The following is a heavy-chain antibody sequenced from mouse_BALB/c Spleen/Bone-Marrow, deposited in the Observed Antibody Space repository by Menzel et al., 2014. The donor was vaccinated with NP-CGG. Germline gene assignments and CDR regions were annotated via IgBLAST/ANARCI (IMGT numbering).Heavy chain of an antibody. CDR1: GFPFSSYT. D-gene: IGHD4-1*01. CDR2: ITNGGGST. Sequence: EVKVVESGGGLVRPGGSLKLSCAASGFPFSSYTMSWVRQTPEKRLEWVAFITNGGGSTYYPDTLKGRFTISRDDAKNTLYLQMSSLKSEDTAMYYCATLTGTSYWGQGTLVTVSA. J-gene: IGHJ3*01. V-gene: IGHV5-12-2*01. CDR3: ATLTGTSY.